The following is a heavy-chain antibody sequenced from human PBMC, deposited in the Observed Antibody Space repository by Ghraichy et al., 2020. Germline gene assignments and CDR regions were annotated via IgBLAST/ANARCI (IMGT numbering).Heavy chain of an antibody. D-gene: IGHD2-21*02. CDR3: ARKAYCGGDCYWNAFDI. J-gene: IGHJ3*02. V-gene: IGHV1-69*13. Sequence: SVKVSCKASGGTFSSYAISWVRQAPGQGLEWMGGIIPIFGTANYAQKFQGRVTITADESTSTAYMELSSLRSEDTAVYYCARKAYCGGDCYWNAFDIWGQGKWSPSLQ. CDR1: GGTFSSYA. CDR2: IIPIFGTA.